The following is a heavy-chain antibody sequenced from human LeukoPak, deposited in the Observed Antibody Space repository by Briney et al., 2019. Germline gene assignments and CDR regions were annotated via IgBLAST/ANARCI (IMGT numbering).Heavy chain of an antibody. J-gene: IGHJ4*02. CDR2: IKTNTRNP. Sequence: ASVKVSCKTSGYTFTTYAISRVRQAPGQGLEWMGWIKTNTRNPTYAQGFFTGRYVFSLDTSVNTAYLQITGLKADDTAVYYCGRDPKLGIRGYTYGYIDFWGQGTLVTVAS. CDR1: GYTFTTYA. CDR3: GRDPKLGIRGYTYGYIDF. V-gene: IGHV7-4-1*02. D-gene: IGHD5-18*01.